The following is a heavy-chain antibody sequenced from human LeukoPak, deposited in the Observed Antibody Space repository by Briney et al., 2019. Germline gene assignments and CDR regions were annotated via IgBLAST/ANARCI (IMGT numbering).Heavy chain of an antibody. J-gene: IGHJ4*02. CDR1: GYTFTGYY. V-gene: IGHV1-2*02. Sequence: ASVKVSCKASGYTFTGYYMHWVRQAPGQGLEWMGWINPNSGGTNYAQKFQGRVTMTRDTSISTAYMELSRLRSDDTAVYYCAKDRGSSSLYFDYWGQGTLVTVSS. CDR2: INPNSGGT. D-gene: IGHD6-13*01. CDR3: AKDRGSSSLYFDY.